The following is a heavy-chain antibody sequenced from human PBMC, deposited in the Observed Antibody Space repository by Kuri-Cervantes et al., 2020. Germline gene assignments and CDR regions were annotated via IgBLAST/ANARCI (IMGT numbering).Heavy chain of an antibody. D-gene: IGHD2-15*01. CDR1: GFTFSSYA. Sequence: GESLKISCAASGFTFSSYAMHWVRQAPGKGLEWVAVISYDGSNKYYADSVKGRFTISRDNSKNTLYPQMNSLRAEDTAMYYCARRYCSESCTYYYYMDVWGKGTTVTVSS. V-gene: IGHV3-30*07. J-gene: IGHJ6*03. CDR3: ARRYCSESCTYYYYMDV. CDR2: ISYDGSNK.